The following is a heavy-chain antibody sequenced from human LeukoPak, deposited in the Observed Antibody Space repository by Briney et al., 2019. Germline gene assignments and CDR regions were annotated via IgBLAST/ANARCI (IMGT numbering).Heavy chain of an antibody. CDR3: AKPRDGYNWCYFDY. V-gene: IGHV3-23*01. J-gene: IGHJ4*02. Sequence: GVLRLSCAASGFTFSSYAMSWVRQAPGKGLEWVSAISGSGGSTYYADSVKGRFTISRDNSKNTLYLQMNSLRAEDTAVYYCAKPRDGYNWCYFDYWGQGTLVTVSS. D-gene: IGHD5-24*01. CDR1: GFTFSSYA. CDR2: ISGSGGST.